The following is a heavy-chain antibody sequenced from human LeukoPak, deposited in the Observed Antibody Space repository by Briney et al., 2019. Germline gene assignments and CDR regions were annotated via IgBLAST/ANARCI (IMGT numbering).Heavy chain of an antibody. D-gene: IGHD3-10*01. V-gene: IGHV3-23*01. CDR1: GFTFRGFS. J-gene: IGHJ3*02. CDR2: VTNSGGST. CDR3: ARDTDYYGSGIQGAFDI. Sequence: GGSLRLSCAASGFTFRGFSMTWVRQAPGKGLEWVLTVTNSGGSTYYADSVKGRFTNSRDNSKNTLYLQMNSLRAEDTAVYYCARDTDYYGSGIQGAFDIWGQGTMVTVSS.